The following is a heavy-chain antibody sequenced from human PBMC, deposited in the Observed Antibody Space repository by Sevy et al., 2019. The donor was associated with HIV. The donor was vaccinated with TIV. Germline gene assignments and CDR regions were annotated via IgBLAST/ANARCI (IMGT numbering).Heavy chain of an antibody. V-gene: IGHV3-30*02. CDR2: IVYDGSKK. D-gene: IGHD2-15*01. J-gene: IGHJ6*02. Sequence: GGSLRLSCAASGFPFSNYDIQWVRQAPGKGLEWVAFIVYDGSKKYYADSLKGRFTISRDNSKNTLLLQMHSLGVEDTAVYYCARDHQDKDGMDVWGQGTMVTVSS. CDR1: GFPFSNYD. CDR3: ARDHQDKDGMDV.